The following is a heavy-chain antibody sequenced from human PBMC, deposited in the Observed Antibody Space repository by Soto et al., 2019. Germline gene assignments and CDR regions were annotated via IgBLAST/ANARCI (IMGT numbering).Heavy chain of an antibody. CDR3: ARTGYYYDSSGYYSNDY. J-gene: IGHJ4*02. CDR1: GGSVSSGSYY. Sequence: PSETLSLTCTVSGGSVSSGSYYWSWIRQPPGKGLEWIGYIYYSGSTNYNPSLKSRVTRSVDTSKNQFSLKLSSVTAADTAVYYCARTGYYYDSSGYYSNDYWGQGTLVTVSS. CDR2: IYYSGST. V-gene: IGHV4-61*01. D-gene: IGHD3-22*01.